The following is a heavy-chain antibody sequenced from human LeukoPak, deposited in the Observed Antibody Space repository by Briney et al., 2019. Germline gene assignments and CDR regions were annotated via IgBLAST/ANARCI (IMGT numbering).Heavy chain of an antibody. CDR1: GGSISSSSYY. D-gene: IGHD5-18*01. J-gene: IGHJ2*01. CDR3: ARRGYRNWYFDL. Sequence: SETLSLTCTVSGGSISSSSYYWGWIRQPPGKGLEWIGSIYYSGSTYYNPSLKSRVTISVDTSKNQFSLKPSSVTAADTAVYYCARRGYRNWYFDLWGRGTLVTVSS. CDR2: IYYSGST. V-gene: IGHV4-39*01.